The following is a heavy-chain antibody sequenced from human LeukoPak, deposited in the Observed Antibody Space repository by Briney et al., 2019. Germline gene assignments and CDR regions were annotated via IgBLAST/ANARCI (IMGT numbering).Heavy chain of an antibody. J-gene: IGHJ4*02. V-gene: IGHV4-30-2*01. D-gene: IGHD4-17*01. CDR2: IFHSGSA. CDR3: ARRYGDYSDF. CDR1: GGSTSRGGYS. Sequence: SETLSLTCVVSGGSTSRGGYSWSWIRQPPGKGLEWIGYIFHSGSAYYHPSLRSRASMSVDTSKNQFSLNLTSVTAADTAVYYRARRYGDYSDFWGQGTLVTVSS.